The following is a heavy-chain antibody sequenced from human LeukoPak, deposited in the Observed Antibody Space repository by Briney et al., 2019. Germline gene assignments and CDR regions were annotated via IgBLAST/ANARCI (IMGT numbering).Heavy chain of an antibody. V-gene: IGHV3-23*01. CDR3: AKGDGWGSSYYFDR. D-gene: IGHD3-10*01. J-gene: IGHJ4*02. CDR1: GFTFSNYA. Sequence: GGSLRLSCAASGFTFSNYAMSWVRQAPGKGLEWVSAILGSGGTTYYADSVKGRFTISRDNSMNTLYLQMDSLRVEDTAVYYCAKGDGWGSSYYFDRWGQGTLVTVSS. CDR2: ILGSGGTT.